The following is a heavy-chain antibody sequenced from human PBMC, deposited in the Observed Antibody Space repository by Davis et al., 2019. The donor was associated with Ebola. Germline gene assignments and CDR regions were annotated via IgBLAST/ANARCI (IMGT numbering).Heavy chain of an antibody. CDR2: ISRRSSHI. V-gene: IGHV3-21*01. CDR1: GFNFSYYN. Sequence: GESLKISCAASGFNFSYYNMNWVRQAPGKGLEWVASISRRSSHIYYADSVKGRFTISRDNAKASLFLQMNSLRAEDTAVYYCARDHSTGWGLDYWGQGTLVTVSS. D-gene: IGHD6-19*01. CDR3: ARDHSTGWGLDY. J-gene: IGHJ4*02.